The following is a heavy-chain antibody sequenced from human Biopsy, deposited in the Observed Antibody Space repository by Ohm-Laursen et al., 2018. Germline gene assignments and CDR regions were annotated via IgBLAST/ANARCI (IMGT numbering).Heavy chain of an antibody. J-gene: IGHJ4*02. CDR3: ARDALGGGSYRFFY. CDR2: IIPIFGTA. CDR1: GGTFTNYA. Sequence: SVKVSCKASGGTFTNYAISWVRQAPGQGLEWMGGIIPIFGTANYAQKFQGRVTITADESTNTAYMELSSLRSDDTAVYYCARDALGGGSYRFFYWGQGSLVTVSS. V-gene: IGHV1-69*13. D-gene: IGHD1-26*01.